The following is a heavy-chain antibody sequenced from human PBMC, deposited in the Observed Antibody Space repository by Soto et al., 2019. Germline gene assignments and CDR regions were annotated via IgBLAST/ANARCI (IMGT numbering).Heavy chain of an antibody. J-gene: IGHJ2*01. D-gene: IGHD2-15*01. CDR1: GGSISSYY. CDR2: IYYSGST. CDR3: ARRYGGTFDY. V-gene: IGHV4-59*08. Sequence: SETLSLTCTVSGGSISSYYWSWIRQPPGKGLEWIGYIYYSGSTNYNPSLKSRVTISVDTSKNQFSLKLSSVTAADTAVYYCARRYGGTFDYRAQRTPVTVYS.